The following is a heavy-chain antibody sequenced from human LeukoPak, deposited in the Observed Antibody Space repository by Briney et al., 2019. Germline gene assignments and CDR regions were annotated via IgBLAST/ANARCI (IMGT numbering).Heavy chain of an antibody. CDR1: GYIFTGYY. J-gene: IGHJ4*02. CDR2: INPNSGGT. V-gene: IGHV1-2*02. CDR3: ARSRIGSQFDF. Sequence: ASVKVSCKASGYIFTGYYMHWVRHAPGQGLEWMGWINPNSGGTNFAQKFQGRVTMTRDTSISTAYTDLSRLRSDDTAVYYCARSRIGSQFDFWGQGTLVIVSS. D-gene: IGHD1-26*01.